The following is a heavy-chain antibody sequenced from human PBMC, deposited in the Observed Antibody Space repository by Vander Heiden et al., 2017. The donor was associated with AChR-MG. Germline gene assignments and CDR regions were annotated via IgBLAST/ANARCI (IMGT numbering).Heavy chain of an antibody. CDR2: IIPICGTA. V-gene: IGHV1-69*01. D-gene: IGHD3-3*01. CDR3: ARARDYDVWSGYYPNVGYYGMDV. J-gene: IGHJ6*02. CDR1: GGTFSSYA. Sequence: QVQLVQSGAEVKKPGSSVKVSCKASGGTFSSYAISWVRQAPGQGLEWMGGIIPICGTANYAQKFQGRVTITADESTSTAYMELSSLRSEDTAVYYCARARDYDVWSGYYPNVGYYGMDVWGQGTTVTVSS.